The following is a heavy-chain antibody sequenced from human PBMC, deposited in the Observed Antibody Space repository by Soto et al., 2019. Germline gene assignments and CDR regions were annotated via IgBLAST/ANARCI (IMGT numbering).Heavy chain of an antibody. CDR1: GFTVSNTY. D-gene: IGHD6-13*01. V-gene: IGHV3-53*01. Sequence: EVPLVESGGGLIQPGGSLRLSCAASGFTVSNTYMTWVRQAPGKGLEWVSCIYTGGNTYYTDSVKGRFTISRDNSKNTLYLQMNSLRVEDTAVYYCARARSAGAGLFDSWGQGALVTVSS. CDR2: IYTGGNT. J-gene: IGHJ4*02. CDR3: ARARSAGAGLFDS.